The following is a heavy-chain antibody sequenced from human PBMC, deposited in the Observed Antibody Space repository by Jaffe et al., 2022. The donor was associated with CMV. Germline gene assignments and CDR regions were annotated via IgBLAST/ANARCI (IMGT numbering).Heavy chain of an antibody. D-gene: IGHD3-3*01. CDR2: IKQDGSEK. V-gene: IGHV3-7*03. J-gene: IGHJ4*02. CDR1: GFTFSSYW. CDR3: ASEKYDFWSGYTT. Sequence: EVQLVESGGGLVQPGGSLRLSCAASGFTFSSYWMSWVRQAPGKGLEWVANIKQDGSEKYYVDSVKGRFTISRDNAKNSLYLQMNSLRAEDTAVYYCASEKYDFWSGYTTWGQGTLVTVSS.